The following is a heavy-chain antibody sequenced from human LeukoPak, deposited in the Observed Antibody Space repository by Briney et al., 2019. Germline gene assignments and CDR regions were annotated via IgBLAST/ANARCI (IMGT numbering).Heavy chain of an antibody. D-gene: IGHD4-17*01. J-gene: IGHJ6*03. V-gene: IGHV4-39*07. CDR1: GGSISSSSYY. Sequence: SETLSLTCTVSGGSISSSSYYWGWVRQPPGKGLEWIGSIYYSGSTYYNPSLNSRVTISVDTSKNQFSLKLSSVTAADTAVYYCASEGTVTTYVSFYYYYYMDVWGKGTTVTVSS. CDR2: IYYSGST. CDR3: ASEGTVTTYVSFYYYYYMDV.